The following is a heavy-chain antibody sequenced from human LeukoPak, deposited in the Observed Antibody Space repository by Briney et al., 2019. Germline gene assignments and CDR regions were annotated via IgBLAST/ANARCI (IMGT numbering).Heavy chain of an antibody. V-gene: IGHV3-15*01. D-gene: IGHD5-12*01. J-gene: IGHJ4*02. CDR2: NKSKTDGGTT. Sequence: PGGSLRLSCSASGFTFSNAWMSWVRQAPGKGLEWVGRNKSKTDGGTTDYAAPVKGRFTISRDDSKNTLYLQMNSLKTEDTAVYYCTTGGGYDYGALQGFDYWGQGTLVTVSS. CDR3: TTGGGYDYGALQGFDY. CDR1: GFTFSNAW.